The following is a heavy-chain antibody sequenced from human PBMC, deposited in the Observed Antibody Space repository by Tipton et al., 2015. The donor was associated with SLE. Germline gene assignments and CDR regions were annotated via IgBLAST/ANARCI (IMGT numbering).Heavy chain of an antibody. Sequence: TLSLTCTVSGGSISSGDYYWSWVRQPPGKGLEWIGEINHSGSTNYNPSLKSRVTISVDTSKNQFSLKLSSVTAADTAVYYCASIAFRGVDIWGQGTMVTVSS. D-gene: IGHD3-10*01. CDR3: ASIAFRGVDI. CDR2: INHSGST. CDR1: GGSISSGDYY. J-gene: IGHJ3*02. V-gene: IGHV4-30-4*01.